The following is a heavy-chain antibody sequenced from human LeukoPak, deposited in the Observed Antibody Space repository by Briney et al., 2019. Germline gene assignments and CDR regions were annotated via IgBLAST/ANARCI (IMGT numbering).Heavy chain of an antibody. CDR3: AVAYDGAEGYFDL. Sequence: GASVTVSCKASGGNFVTYYITWVRQAPGQGLEWMGRVSPALVISYYAQKFQGRLTISADTSTTTAYMELASLRPEDTAVYYCAVAYDGAEGYFDLWGRGTLVTVSS. CDR2: VSPALVIS. D-gene: IGHD3-22*01. CDR1: GGNFVTYY. J-gene: IGHJ2*01. V-gene: IGHV1-69*02.